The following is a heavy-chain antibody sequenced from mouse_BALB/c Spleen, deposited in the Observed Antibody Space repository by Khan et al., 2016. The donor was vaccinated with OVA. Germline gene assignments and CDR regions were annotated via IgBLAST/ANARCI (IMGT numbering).Heavy chain of an antibody. V-gene: IGHV3-2*02. J-gene: IGHJ4*01. CDR3: ASELGRYYALDY. CDR2: ISYSGST. CDR1: GYSITSDYA. Sequence: EVQLQESGPGLVKPSQSLSLTCTVTGYSITSDYAWNWIRQFPGNKLEWMGYISYSGSTHYNPSLQSRISITRATTKDQVFLQLKSVTSQDTATYYGASELGRYYALDYWGQGTSVTVSS.